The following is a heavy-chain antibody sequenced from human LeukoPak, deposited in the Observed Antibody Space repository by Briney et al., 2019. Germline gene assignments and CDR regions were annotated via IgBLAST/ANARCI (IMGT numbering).Heavy chain of an antibody. CDR2: ISWNSGRI. D-gene: IGHD2-15*01. J-gene: IGHJ6*02. V-gene: IGHV3-9*01. CDR3: AKDRSGGSSYYYGTDV. Sequence: GGSLRLSCAASGFTFDDYAMHWVRQAPGKGLEWVSGISWNSGRIGYADSVKGRFTISRDNAKNSLYLQMNSLRAEDTALYYCAKDRSGGSSYYYGTDVWSQGTTVTVSS. CDR1: GFTFDDYA.